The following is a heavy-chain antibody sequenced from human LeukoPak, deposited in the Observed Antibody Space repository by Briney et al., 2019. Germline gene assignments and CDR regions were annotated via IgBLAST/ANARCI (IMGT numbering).Heavy chain of an antibody. Sequence: GGSLRLSCAASGFTFSSCWMTWVRQAPGKGLEWVAGIVEDGSQKYYVDSVKGRFTISRDNAKNSLYLQMNSPEAEDTAVYYCARDVIGGDTLDSWGQGTLVTVSS. CDR1: GFTFSSCW. V-gene: IGHV3-7*01. CDR3: ARDVIGGDTLDS. J-gene: IGHJ4*02. CDR2: IVEDGSQK. D-gene: IGHD2-21*02.